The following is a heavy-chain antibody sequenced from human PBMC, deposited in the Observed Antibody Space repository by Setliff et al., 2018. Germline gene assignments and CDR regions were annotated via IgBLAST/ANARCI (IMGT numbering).Heavy chain of an antibody. D-gene: IGHD3-3*01. V-gene: IGHV4-61*09. CDR3: ARLSGFQYIDV. Sequence: SETLSLTCTASGGSISGTYYYWSWIRQPAGKGLEWIGQIYTSWSTNYNPSPKSRVTISVDPSKNQFSLKLSSVTAADTAVYYCARLSGFQYIDVWGKGTTVTVSS. CDR1: GGSISGTYYY. J-gene: IGHJ6*03. CDR2: IYTSWST.